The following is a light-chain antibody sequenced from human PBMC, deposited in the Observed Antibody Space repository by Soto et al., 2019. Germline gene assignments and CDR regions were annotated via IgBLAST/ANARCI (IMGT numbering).Light chain of an antibody. CDR3: QQYGSSPRT. Sequence: EIVLTQSPDTLSLSPGESATLSCRASQSVRSSYLAWYQQTPGQTPRLLIYAASSRATGIPDRFSGSGSGTDFSLTISRLEAEDFAVYYCQQYGSSPRTFRQGTKVEIK. CDR2: AAS. CDR1: QSVRSSY. V-gene: IGKV3-20*01. J-gene: IGKJ1*01.